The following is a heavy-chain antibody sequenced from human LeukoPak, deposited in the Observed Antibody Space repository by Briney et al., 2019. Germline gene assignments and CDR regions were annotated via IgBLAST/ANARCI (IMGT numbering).Heavy chain of an antibody. CDR3: ARDSYYFSYDSSGYYYGGAFDI. V-gene: IGHV3-53*01. D-gene: IGHD3-22*01. CDR2: IYSGGST. CDR1: GFTVSSNY. J-gene: IGHJ3*02. Sequence: GGSLRLSCAASGFTVSSNYMSWVRQAPGKGLEWVSVIYSGGSTYYADSVKGRFTISGDNSKNTLYLQMNSLRAEDTAVYYCARDSYYFSYDSSGYYYGGAFDIWGQGTMVTVSS.